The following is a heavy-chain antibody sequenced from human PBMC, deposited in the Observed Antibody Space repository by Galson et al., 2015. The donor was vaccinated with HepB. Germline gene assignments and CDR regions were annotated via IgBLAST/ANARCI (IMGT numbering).Heavy chain of an antibody. CDR3: AKDPNKEGPYIDYYYYMDV. D-gene: IGHD2-8*01. V-gene: IGHV3-23*01. J-gene: IGHJ6*03. Sequence: SLRLSCAASGFTFSSYAMSWVRQAPGKGLEWVSAISGSGGSTYYADSVKGRFTISRDNSKNTLYLQMNSLRAEDTAVYYCAKDPNKEGPYIDYYYYMDVWGKGATVTVSS. CDR2: ISGSGGST. CDR1: GFTFSSYA.